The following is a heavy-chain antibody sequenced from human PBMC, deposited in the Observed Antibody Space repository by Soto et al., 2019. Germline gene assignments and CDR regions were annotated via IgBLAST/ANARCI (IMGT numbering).Heavy chain of an antibody. CDR3: AKADGEQWLLPHLEN. CDR1: GFNFNKYA. J-gene: IGHJ4*02. V-gene: IGHV3-23*01. CDR2: ISCCGGTA. Sequence: VQLLESGGDLVRPGESLRLSCAASGFNFNKYAMSWVRQAPGEGLDWVSGISCCGGTASYGDSAKGRFTIARDDSKNTVFLHVDSLRVEDTAEYYCAKADGEQWLLPHLENWGRGPLVTVS. D-gene: IGHD6-19*01.